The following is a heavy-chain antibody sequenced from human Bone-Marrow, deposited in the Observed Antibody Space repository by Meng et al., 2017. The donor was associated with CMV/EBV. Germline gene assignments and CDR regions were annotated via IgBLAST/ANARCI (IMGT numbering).Heavy chain of an antibody. CDR3: ARTGSWGHYGGY. D-gene: IGHD4-17*01. CDR1: GYTFTGQY. V-gene: IGHV1-2*02. Sequence: ASVKVSCKASGYTFTGQYIHWVRQAPGQGLEWVGCINPKSGDTDYSQRFQGRVTMTRDTSISTASMELSSLRSDDTAVYYCARTGSWGHYGGYWGQGTRVTVYS. CDR2: INPKSGDT. J-gene: IGHJ4*02.